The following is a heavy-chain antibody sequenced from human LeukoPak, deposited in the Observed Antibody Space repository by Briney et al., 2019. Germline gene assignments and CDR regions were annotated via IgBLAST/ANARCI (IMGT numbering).Heavy chain of an antibody. CDR1: GGTSSSYA. J-gene: IGHJ3*02. V-gene: IGHV1-69*13. CDR3: ARLLTAIDAFDI. CDR2: IIPIFGTA. D-gene: IGHD2-21*02. Sequence: ASVKVSCKASGGTSSSYAISWVRQAPGQGLEWMGGIIPIFGTANYAQKFQGRVTITADESTSTAYMELSSLRSEDTAVYYCARLLTAIDAFDIWGQGTMVTVSS.